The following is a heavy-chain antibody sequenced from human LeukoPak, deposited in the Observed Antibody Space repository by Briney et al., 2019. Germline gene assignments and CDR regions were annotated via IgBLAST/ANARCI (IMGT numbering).Heavy chain of an antibody. Sequence: PSETLSLTCTVSGGSISSGGYYWSWIRQHPGKGLEWIGYIYYSGSTYYNPSLKSRVTISVDTSKNQFSLKLSSVTAADTAVYYCARWGGSGNWFDPWGQGTLVTVSS. J-gene: IGHJ5*02. CDR2: IYYSGST. D-gene: IGHD3-10*01. CDR1: GGSISSGGYY. CDR3: ARWGGSGNWFDP. V-gene: IGHV4-31*03.